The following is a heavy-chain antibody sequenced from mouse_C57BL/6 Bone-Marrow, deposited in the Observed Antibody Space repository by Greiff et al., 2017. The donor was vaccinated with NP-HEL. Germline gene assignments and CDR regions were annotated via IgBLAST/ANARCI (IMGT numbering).Heavy chain of an antibody. J-gene: IGHJ4*01. CDR3: ARITDSSGYVGYAMDY. Sequence: EVKLVESGAELVKPGASVKLSCTASGFNIKDYYMHWVKQRTEQGLEWIGRIDPEDGETKYAPKFQGKATITADTSSNTAYLQLSSLTSEDTAVYYCARITDSSGYVGYAMDYWGQGTSVTVSS. CDR2: IDPEDGET. D-gene: IGHD3-2*02. V-gene: IGHV14-2*01. CDR1: GFNIKDYY.